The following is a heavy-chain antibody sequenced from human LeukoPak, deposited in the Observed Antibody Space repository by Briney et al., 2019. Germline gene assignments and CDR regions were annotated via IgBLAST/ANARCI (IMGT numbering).Heavy chain of an antibody. Sequence: GGSLRLSCAASGFTFSSFAMTWVRQAPGKGLEWVSGFDGNGPNTYYADSVKGRWTISRDNSRDTLYLEMNSLRPEDTAIYYCAKPRTTGLGWAQFDYWGQGSLVTVSS. V-gene: IGHV3-23*01. CDR3: AKPRTTGLGWAQFDY. CDR1: GFTFSSFA. D-gene: IGHD2-8*02. J-gene: IGHJ4*02. CDR2: FDGNGPNT.